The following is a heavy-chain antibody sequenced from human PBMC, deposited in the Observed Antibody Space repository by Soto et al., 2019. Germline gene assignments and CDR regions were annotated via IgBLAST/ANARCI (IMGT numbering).Heavy chain of an antibody. Sequence: SVKVSCKASGGTFISYAIIWVRQAPGQGLEWMGGIIPIFGTANYAQKFQGGVTITADESTSTAYMELSSLRSEDTAVYYCARRPRRSGWLQFGHAFDIWGQGTMVTVSS. D-gene: IGHD5-12*01. CDR1: GGTFISYA. CDR2: IIPIFGTA. CDR3: ARRPRRSGWLQFGHAFDI. J-gene: IGHJ3*02. V-gene: IGHV1-69*01.